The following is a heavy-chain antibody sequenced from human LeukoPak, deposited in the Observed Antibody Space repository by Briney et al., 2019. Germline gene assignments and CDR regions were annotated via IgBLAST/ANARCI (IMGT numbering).Heavy chain of an antibody. CDR1: GGSFSGYY. CDR3: ARAYPFHYYGSGSYYPHFDY. J-gene: IGHJ4*02. Sequence: PSETLSLTCAVYGGSFSGYYWSWIRQPPGKGLEWIGEINHSGSTNYNPSLKSRVTISVDTSKNQFSLKLSSVTAADTAVYYCARAYPFHYYGSGSYYPHFDYWGQGTLVTVSS. CDR2: INHSGST. D-gene: IGHD3-10*01. V-gene: IGHV4-34*01.